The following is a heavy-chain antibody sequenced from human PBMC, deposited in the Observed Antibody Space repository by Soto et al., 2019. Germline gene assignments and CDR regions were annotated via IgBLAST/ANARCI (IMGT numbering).Heavy chain of an antibody. CDR2: IYYSGST. CDR3: ARGSGYSSGYSFDY. V-gene: IGHV4-31*03. D-gene: IGHD6-19*01. CDR1: GGSISSGGYY. Sequence: SETLSLTCTVSGGSISSGGYYWSWIRQHPGKGLEWIGYIYYSGSTDYNPSLKSRVSISVDTSKNQFSLKLSSVTAADTAVYYCARGSGYSSGYSFDYWGQGTLVTVSS. J-gene: IGHJ4*02.